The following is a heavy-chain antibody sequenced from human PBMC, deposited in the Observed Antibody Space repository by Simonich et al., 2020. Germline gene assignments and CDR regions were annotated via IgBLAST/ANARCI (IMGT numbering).Heavy chain of an antibody. Sequence: QVQLVLSGAEVQKPGASVKVSCKASGYTFTAYYMHWVRQAPGQGLGRMGRNNPNSRCTNYAQTFQGRATMTRDTSISTAYMELSRLRSDDTAVYYCAIELKGVPVGWGSQIDIWGQGTMVTVSS. CDR3: AIELKGVPVGWGSQIDI. V-gene: IGHV1-2*06. J-gene: IGHJ3*02. D-gene: IGHD6-19*01. CDR1: GYTFTAYY. CDR2: NNPNSRCT.